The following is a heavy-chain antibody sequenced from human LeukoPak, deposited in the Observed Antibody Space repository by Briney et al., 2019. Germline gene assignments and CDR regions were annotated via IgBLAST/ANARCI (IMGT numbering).Heavy chain of an antibody. CDR3: ARHQASSGYNEIDY. Sequence: GESPKISCKGSGYSFTSYWIGWVRQMPGKGLEWMGIVYPGDSDTRYSPSFQGQVTISANKSISTAYLQWSSLKASDTAMYYCARHQASSGYNEIDYWGQGTLVTVSS. V-gene: IGHV5-51*01. J-gene: IGHJ4*02. D-gene: IGHD3-22*01. CDR1: GYSFTSYW. CDR2: VYPGDSDT.